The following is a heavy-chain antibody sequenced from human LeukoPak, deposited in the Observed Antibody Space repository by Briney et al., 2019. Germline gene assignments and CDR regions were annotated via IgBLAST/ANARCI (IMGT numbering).Heavy chain of an antibody. CDR1: GGTFSSYA. CDR2: IIPNFGTA. V-gene: IGHV1-69*13. CDR3: ATLVVPAAVGYYYMDV. Sequence: ASVKVSCKASGGTFSSYAISWVRQAPGQGLEWMGGIIPNFGTANYAQKFQGRVTITADESTSTAYMELSSLRSEDTAVYYCATLVVPAAVGYYYMDVWGKGTTVTVSS. D-gene: IGHD2-2*01. J-gene: IGHJ6*03.